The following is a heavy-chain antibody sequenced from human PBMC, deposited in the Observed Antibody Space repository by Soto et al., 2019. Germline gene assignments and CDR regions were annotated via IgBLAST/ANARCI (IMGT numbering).Heavy chain of an antibody. Sequence: QVQLVESGGGVVQPGRSLRLSCAASRFTFSSYGMHWVRQAPGKGLEWVAIISYDGSYEYYADSVKGRFTISRDNSTNPLYLQMNSLRAADTAVYYCAKDPYYLSNTGYVQHWGQGTLVTVSS. D-gene: IGHD3-10*01. V-gene: IGHV3-30*18. CDR2: ISYDGSYE. CDR3: AKDPYYLSNTGYVQH. CDR1: RFTFSSYG. J-gene: IGHJ1*01.